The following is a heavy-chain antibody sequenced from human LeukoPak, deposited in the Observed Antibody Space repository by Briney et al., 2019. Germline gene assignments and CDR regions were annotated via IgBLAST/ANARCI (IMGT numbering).Heavy chain of an antibody. D-gene: IGHD3-9*01. CDR3: ATKLGYFWYFDL. J-gene: IGHJ2*01. V-gene: IGHV4-34*01. CDR2: INHSGST. CDR1: GGSFSGDY. Sequence: SETLSLTCAVYGGSFSGDYWSWIRQPPGKGLEWIGEINHSGSTNYNPSLKSRVTISVDTSKNQFSLKLSSVTAADTAVYYCATKLGYFWYFDLWGRGTLVTVSS.